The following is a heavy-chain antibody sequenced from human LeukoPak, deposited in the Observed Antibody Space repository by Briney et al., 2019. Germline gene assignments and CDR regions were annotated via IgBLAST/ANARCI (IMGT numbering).Heavy chain of an antibody. J-gene: IGHJ4*02. Sequence: GGSLRLSCAASGFTFSRSDMHWVRQATGKGLEWVSAIGSGGDTYYPGSVKGRFTISRENAKNSLYLQMNSLRAEDTAVYYCARERQLGAAGTLGYWGQGTLVTVSS. CDR2: IGSGGDT. D-gene: IGHD6-13*01. CDR3: ARERQLGAAGTLGY. CDR1: GFTFSRSD. V-gene: IGHV3-13*01.